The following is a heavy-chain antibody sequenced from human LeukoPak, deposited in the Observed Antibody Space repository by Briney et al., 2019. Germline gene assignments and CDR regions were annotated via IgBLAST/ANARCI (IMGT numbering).Heavy chain of an antibody. CDR1: GFTFSSYD. CDR2: IGGSGSKI. CDR3: ARGLRNTILGGDYY. V-gene: IGHV3-48*03. Sequence: GGSLRLSCAASGFTFSSYDMKWLRQAPGKDLEWVSHIGGSGSKIGYADSVKGRFTISRDNAKNSLYLQMNSLRAEDTAVYYCARGLRNTILGGDYYWGQGTLVTVSS. J-gene: IGHJ4*02. D-gene: IGHD3-3*01.